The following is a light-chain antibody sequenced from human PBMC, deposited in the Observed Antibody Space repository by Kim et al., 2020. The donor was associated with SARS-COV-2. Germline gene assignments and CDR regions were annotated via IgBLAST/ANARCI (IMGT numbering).Light chain of an antibody. CDR3: QQSYSTPFT. Sequence: DIQMTQSPSSLSASVGDRVTITCRASRSIDTYLNWYQQKVGKAPKLLIYAASSLQSGVPSRLSGSGSGTDFTLTIGSLQPEDFATYYCQQSYSTPFTFGGGTKVEI. CDR1: RSIDTY. CDR2: AAS. V-gene: IGKV1-39*01. J-gene: IGKJ4*01.